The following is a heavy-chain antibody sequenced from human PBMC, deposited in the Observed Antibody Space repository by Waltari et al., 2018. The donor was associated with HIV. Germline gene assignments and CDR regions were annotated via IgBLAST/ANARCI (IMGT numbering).Heavy chain of an antibody. CDR2: AYYRGNT. Sequence: QLKLQESGPGLAQPSETLSLTCIVSGGSISSTSNKWAWIRQPPGTGVDGIGCAYYRGNTYYRPSLKSRVTISVDTSKNQFSLRLGSVTAADTAVYYCARRYSGYGGRHPWFDPWGQGTLVTVSS. J-gene: IGHJ5*02. CDR1: GGSISSTSNK. D-gene: IGHD5-12*01. CDR3: ARRYSGYGGRHPWFDP. V-gene: IGHV4-39*01.